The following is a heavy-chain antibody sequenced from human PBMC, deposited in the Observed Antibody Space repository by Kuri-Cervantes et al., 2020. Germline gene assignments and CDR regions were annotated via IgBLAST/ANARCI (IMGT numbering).Heavy chain of an antibody. CDR2: IYYSGST. D-gene: IGHD3-22*01. Sequence: GSLRLSCTVSGGSISSSSYYWGWIRQPPGKGLEWIGSIYYSGSTYYNPSLKSRVTISVDTSKNQFSLKLSSVTAADTAVYYCARGGNYYDKGRTFDIWGQGTMVTVSS. CDR3: ARGGNYYDKGRTFDI. J-gene: IGHJ3*02. V-gene: IGHV4-39*07. CDR1: GGSISSSSYY.